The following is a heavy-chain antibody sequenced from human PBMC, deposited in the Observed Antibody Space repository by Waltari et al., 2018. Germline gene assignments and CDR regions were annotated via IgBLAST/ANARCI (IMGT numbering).Heavy chain of an antibody. CDR3: AKERIEDRYYYGMDV. V-gene: IGHV3-23*01. CDR1: GFTFSSYA. Sequence: EVQLLESGGGLVQPGGSLRLSCAASGFTFSSYAMSWVRPAPGKGLEWVTAISGGGGSTYYADSVKGRLAISRDNSKDTLDLQMNSLRSEDTAVYYCAKERIEDRYYYGMDVWGQGTTVTVSS. J-gene: IGHJ6*02. D-gene: IGHD2-15*01. CDR2: ISGGGGST.